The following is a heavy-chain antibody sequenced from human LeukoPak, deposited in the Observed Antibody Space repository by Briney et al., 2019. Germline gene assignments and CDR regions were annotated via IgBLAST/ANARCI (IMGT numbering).Heavy chain of an antibody. CDR3: ARVDYGDYWYFDL. V-gene: IGHV4-61*01. D-gene: IGHD4-17*01. J-gene: IGHJ2*01. CDR1: GGSISSYPISSYS. Sequence: PSETLSLTCTVSGGSISSYPISSYSWSWIRQPPGRGLEWIGYIYYSGSTNYNPSLKSRVTISVDTSKNQFSLKLSSVTAADTAVYYCARVDYGDYWYFDLWGRGTLVTVSS. CDR2: IYYSGST.